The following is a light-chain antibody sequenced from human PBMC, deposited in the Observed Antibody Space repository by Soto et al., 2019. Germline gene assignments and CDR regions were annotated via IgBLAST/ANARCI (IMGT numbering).Light chain of an antibody. CDR1: HDIRNS. J-gene: IGKJ4*01. CDR3: QQFDNDPLVS. V-gene: IGKV1-33*01. Sequence: DIQMTQSPSSLSASVGDRVTITCQASHDIRNSLNWYQQKPGEAPKLLINDASKLERGVSSRFSGSGSGTYFTLTITTLHPEDVATYYCQQFDNDPLVSFGGGTKVEIK. CDR2: DAS.